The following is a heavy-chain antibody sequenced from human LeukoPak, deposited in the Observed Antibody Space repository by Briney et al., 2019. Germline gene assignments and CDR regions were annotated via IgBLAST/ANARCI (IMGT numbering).Heavy chain of an antibody. J-gene: IGHJ4*02. D-gene: IGHD4-17*01. V-gene: IGHV3-48*04. Sequence: PGGSLRLSCAATGFKFSSFSMNWVRQAPGKGLEWISYITSSSGSTYYADSVKGRFTISRDNAKNSLFLQMNNLRVEDTAIYYCARAIGSYGDSAYWGQGTLVTVSS. CDR3: ARAIGSYGDSAY. CDR1: GFKFSSFS. CDR2: ITSSSGST.